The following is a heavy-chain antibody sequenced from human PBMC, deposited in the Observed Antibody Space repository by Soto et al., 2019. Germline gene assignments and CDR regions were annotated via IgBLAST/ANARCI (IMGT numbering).Heavy chain of an antibody. Sequence: SETLSLTCTVSGGSISSSSYYWGWIRQPPGKGLEWIGSIYYSGSTYYNPSLKSRVTISVDTSKNQFSLKLSSVTAADTAVYYCARHPSSSSTFDPWGQGTLVTVSS. J-gene: IGHJ5*02. CDR2: IYYSGST. V-gene: IGHV4-39*01. D-gene: IGHD6-13*01. CDR3: ARHPSSSSTFDP. CDR1: GGSISSSSYY.